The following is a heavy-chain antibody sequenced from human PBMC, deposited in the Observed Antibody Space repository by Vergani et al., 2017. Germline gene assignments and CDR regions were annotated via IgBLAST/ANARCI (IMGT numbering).Heavy chain of an antibody. D-gene: IGHD6-19*01. CDR3: ARHSTVEWLVKLGWIDP. V-gene: IGHV4-39*01. CDR2: IYYSGST. Sequence: QLQLQESGPGLVKPSATLSLTCSVSGASIRSSNYYLGWIRQPPGKGLEWIASIYYSGSTYYNPSLKSRVTISVDTSNKQFSLKLSSVTAADTAVYFCARHSTVEWLVKLGWIDPWGQGILVTVSS. J-gene: IGHJ5*02. CDR1: GASIRSSNYY.